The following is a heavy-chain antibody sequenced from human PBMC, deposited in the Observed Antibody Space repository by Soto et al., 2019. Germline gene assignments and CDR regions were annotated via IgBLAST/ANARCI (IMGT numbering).Heavy chain of an antibody. J-gene: IGHJ6*02. CDR2: IIPIFGTA. V-gene: IGHV1-69*12. D-gene: IGHD2-2*01. CDR1: GGTFSSYA. Sequence: QVQLVQSGAEVKKPGSSVKVSCKASGGTFSSYAISWVRQAPGQGLEWMGGIIPIFGTANYAQKFQGRVTITADESTSTAYMELSSLRSEDTAVYYCASLPDIVLVPAENYYYYGMDVWGQGTTVTVSS. CDR3: ASLPDIVLVPAENYYYYGMDV.